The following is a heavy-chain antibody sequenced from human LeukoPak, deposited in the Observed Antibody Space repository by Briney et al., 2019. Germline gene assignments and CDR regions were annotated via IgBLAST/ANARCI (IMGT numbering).Heavy chain of an antibody. D-gene: IGHD6-13*01. CDR3: ARGEYSSSWSAGDY. J-gene: IGHJ4*02. CDR2: IKQDGSDK. CDR1: GFTFTKYW. Sequence: PGGSLRLSCADSGFTFTKYWMTWVRQAPGKGLEWVGNIKQDGSDKNYMDSVKGRFTISRDNTKNSVYLQMSSLRAEDTAVYYCARGEYSSSWSAGDYWGQGTLVTVSS. V-gene: IGHV3-7*03.